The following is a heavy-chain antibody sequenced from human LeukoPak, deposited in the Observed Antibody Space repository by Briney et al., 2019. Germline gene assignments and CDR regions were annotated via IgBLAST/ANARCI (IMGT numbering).Heavy chain of an antibody. CDR1: GGTFSSYT. D-gene: IGHD3-22*01. V-gene: IGHV1-69*02. Sequence: GASVKVSCKASGGTFSSYTISWVRQAPGQGPEWMGRIIPLLGIANYAQKFQGRVTSTADESTSTAYMELSSLRSEDTAVYYCARRHYYDSSGYYYVPWFDPWGQGTLVTVSS. CDR3: ARRHYYDSSGYYYVPWFDP. CDR2: IIPLLGIA. J-gene: IGHJ5*02.